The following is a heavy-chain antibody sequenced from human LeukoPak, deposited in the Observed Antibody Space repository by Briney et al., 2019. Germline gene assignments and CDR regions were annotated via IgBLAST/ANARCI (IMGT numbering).Heavy chain of an antibody. V-gene: IGHV3-9*01. CDR1: GFTFDDYA. J-gene: IGHJ4*02. D-gene: IGHD5-24*01. CDR3: AKGYRTGRWLPLDY. CDR2: ISYNSGSI. Sequence: PGRSLRLSCAASGFTFDDYAMHWVRQSPGKGLEWVSSISYNSGSIDYADSVKGRFTISRDNAKNSLYVQMNSPRTEDTALYYCAKGYRTGRWLPLDYWGQGTLVTVSS.